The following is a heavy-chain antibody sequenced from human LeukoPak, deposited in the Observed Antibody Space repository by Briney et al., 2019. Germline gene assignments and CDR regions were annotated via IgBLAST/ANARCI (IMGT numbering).Heavy chain of an antibody. Sequence: GASVKVSCTASGYTFTSYGISWVRQAPGQGLEWMGWISAYNGNTNYAQKLQGRVTMTTDASTSTAYMELRSLRSDDTAVYYCARGGVQYYGSGSYSDPFDYWGQGTLVTVSS. D-gene: IGHD3-10*01. CDR2: ISAYNGNT. J-gene: IGHJ4*02. CDR3: ARGGVQYYGSGSYSDPFDY. CDR1: GYTFTSYG. V-gene: IGHV1-18*01.